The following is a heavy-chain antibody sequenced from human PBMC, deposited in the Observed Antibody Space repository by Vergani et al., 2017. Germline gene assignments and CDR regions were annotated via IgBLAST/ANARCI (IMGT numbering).Heavy chain of an antibody. CDR1: GFTFSSYD. Sequence: EVQLLESGGGLVQPGGSLRLSCAASGFTFSSYDMSWVRQAPGKGLEWVSAISGSGGSTYYADTVKGLFTISRDNSKHTLYLQMNSLRAEDKAVYYCAKDPTVTTGSDYWGQGTLVTVSS. CDR3: AKDPTVTTGSDY. V-gene: IGHV3-23*01. D-gene: IGHD4-17*01. J-gene: IGHJ4*02. CDR2: ISGSGGST.